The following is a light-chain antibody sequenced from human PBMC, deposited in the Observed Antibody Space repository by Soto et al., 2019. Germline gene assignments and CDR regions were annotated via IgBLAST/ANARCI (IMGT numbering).Light chain of an antibody. CDR1: RSNIGNNY. Sequence: SVLTQPPSASGTPGQRVTISCSGSRSNIGNNYVCWYQQVPGTAPKLLIYKNYQRPSGVPDRFSGAKAGTSASLAISGLRSEDEAEYYCAAWDDSLSGLHVFGTGTKVTVL. J-gene: IGLJ1*01. V-gene: IGLV1-47*01. CDR3: AAWDDSLSGLHV. CDR2: KNY.